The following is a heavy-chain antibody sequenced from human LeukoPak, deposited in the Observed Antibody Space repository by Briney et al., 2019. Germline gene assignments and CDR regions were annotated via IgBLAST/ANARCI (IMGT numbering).Heavy chain of an antibody. V-gene: IGHV3-23*01. CDR1: GFTFSTYA. CDR2: ISNSGSST. D-gene: IGHD3-16*02. CDR3: AFGRYPFDY. Sequence: GGSLRLSCAASGFTFSTYAMSWVRQAPGKGLEWVSAISNSGSSTYCADSVKGRFTISRDNSKNTLYLQMNSLTIEDTAVYYCAFGRYPFDYWGQGTLVTVSS. J-gene: IGHJ4*02.